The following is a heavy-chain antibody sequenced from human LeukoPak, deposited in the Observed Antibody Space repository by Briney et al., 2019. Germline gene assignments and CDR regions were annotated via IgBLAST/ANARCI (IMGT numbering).Heavy chain of an antibody. J-gene: IGHJ4*02. CDR3: ARVAPGYSYGYIDY. D-gene: IGHD5-18*01. Sequence: ASVKVSCQTSGYTLTDYYIHWVRQAPGQGLEWMGWINPNSGGTNYAQKFQGRVTMTRDTSISTAYMELSRLRSDDTAVYYCARVAPGYSYGYIDYWGQGTLVTVPS. V-gene: IGHV1-2*02. CDR1: GYTLTDYY. CDR2: INPNSGGT.